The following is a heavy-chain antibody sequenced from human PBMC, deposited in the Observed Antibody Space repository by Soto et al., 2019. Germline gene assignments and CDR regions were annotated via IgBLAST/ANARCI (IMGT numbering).Heavy chain of an antibody. CDR2: INHSGST. CDR3: ARYNYDFWSGYYDY. V-gene: IGHV4-34*01. Sequence: SETLSLTCAVYGGSFSGYYWSWIRQPPGKGLEWIGEINHSGSTNYNPSLKSRVTISVDTSKNQFSLKLSSVTAADTAVYYCARYNYDFWSGYYDYWGQGTLVTVSS. D-gene: IGHD3-3*01. CDR1: GGSFSGYY. J-gene: IGHJ4*02.